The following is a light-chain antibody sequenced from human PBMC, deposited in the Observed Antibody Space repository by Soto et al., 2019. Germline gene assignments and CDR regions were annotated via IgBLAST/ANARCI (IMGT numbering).Light chain of an antibody. CDR2: AAS. Sequence: EIVLTQSPATLSLSPGERATLSCRASQSVSSYLAWYQQKPGQAPSLLIYAASNRPTGIPARFSGSGSGTEFTLTISSIEPEDFAVYYCQQRRNWRPITFGQGTRVEIK. CDR3: QQRRNWRPIT. J-gene: IGKJ5*01. CDR1: QSVSSY. V-gene: IGKV3-11*01.